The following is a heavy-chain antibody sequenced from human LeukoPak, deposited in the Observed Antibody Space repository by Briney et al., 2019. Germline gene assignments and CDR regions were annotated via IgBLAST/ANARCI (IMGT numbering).Heavy chain of an antibody. CDR3: ARDGFDFDWEGYFDL. CDR2: INPNSGGT. V-gene: IGHV1-2*02. CDR1: GYTFTGHY. D-gene: IGHD3-9*01. Sequence: WASVKVSCKASGYTFTGHYMHWVRQAPGQGLEWMGWINPNSGGTKYAQKFQGRVTMTRDTSITTAYMGLSRLRSDDTAVYYCARDGFDFDWEGYFDLWGRGTLVTVSS. J-gene: IGHJ2*01.